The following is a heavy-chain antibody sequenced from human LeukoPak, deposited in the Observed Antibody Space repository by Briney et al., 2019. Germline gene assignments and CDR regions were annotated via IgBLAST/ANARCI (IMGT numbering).Heavy chain of an antibody. CDR2: MKQDGSEK. CDR3: AYGDNCDY. CDR1: GFTFSSYW. V-gene: IGHV3-7*01. J-gene: IGHJ4*02. D-gene: IGHD4-17*01. Sequence: PGGSLRLSCAASGFTFSSYWMSWVRQAPGKGLEWVANMKQDGSEKYYMDSVKGRFTISRDNAKNSLYLQMNSLRVEDTAVYYCAYGDNCDYWGQGTLVTVSS.